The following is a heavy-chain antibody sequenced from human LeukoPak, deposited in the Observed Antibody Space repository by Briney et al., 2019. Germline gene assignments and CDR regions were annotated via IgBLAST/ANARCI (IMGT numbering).Heavy chain of an antibody. Sequence: SVKVSCKASGGTFSSYAISWVRQAPGQGLEWMGGIIPIFGTANYAQKFQGRVTITADKSTSTAYMELSSLRSEDTAVYYCASYYYDSSGYCFDYWGQGTLVTVSS. D-gene: IGHD3-22*01. CDR1: GGTFSSYA. V-gene: IGHV1-69*06. J-gene: IGHJ4*02. CDR3: ASYYYDSSGYCFDY. CDR2: IIPIFGTA.